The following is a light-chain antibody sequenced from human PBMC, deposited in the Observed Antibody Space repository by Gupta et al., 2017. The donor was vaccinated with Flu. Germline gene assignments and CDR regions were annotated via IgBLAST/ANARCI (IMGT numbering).Light chain of an antibody. CDR2: GAS. CDR1: QSVSSN. CDR3: QQYNNWPG. V-gene: IGKV3-15*01. Sequence: PGERATLSCRASQSVSSNLAWYQQKPGQAPRLLIYGASTRATGIPARFSGSGSGTEFTLTISSLQSEDFTVYYCQQYNNWPGFGQGTKLEIK. J-gene: IGKJ2*01.